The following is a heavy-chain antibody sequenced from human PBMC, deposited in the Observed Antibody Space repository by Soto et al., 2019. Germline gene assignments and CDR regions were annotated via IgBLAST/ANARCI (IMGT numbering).Heavy chain of an antibody. CDR3: AREGNLGRWIQPLDS. CDR1: GGSITSSSCY. D-gene: IGHD2-2*03. CDR2: IYCSGST. Sequence: SETLSLTCTVSGGSITSSSCYWGWIRQPPGKGLEWIGSIYCSGSTYYNPSLKSRVTISVDTSKNQFSLKLISVTTADTAVYFCAREGNLGRWIQPLDSWGQGTLVTVSS. V-gene: IGHV4-39*07. J-gene: IGHJ4*02.